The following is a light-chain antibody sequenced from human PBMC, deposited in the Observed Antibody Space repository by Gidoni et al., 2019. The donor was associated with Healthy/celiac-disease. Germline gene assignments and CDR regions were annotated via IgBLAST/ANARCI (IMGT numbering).Light chain of an antibody. CDR2: GAS. CDR3: QQSYSTPWT. CDR1: QSISSY. V-gene: IGKV1-39*01. J-gene: IGKJ1*01. Sequence: IQMPQSPSSLSASVGDRVTITFRASQSISSYLNWYQQKPGKAPNLLIYGASSLQSGVPSRFSGSGSGTDFTLTISSLQPEDFATYYCQQSYSTPWTFGQGTKVEIK.